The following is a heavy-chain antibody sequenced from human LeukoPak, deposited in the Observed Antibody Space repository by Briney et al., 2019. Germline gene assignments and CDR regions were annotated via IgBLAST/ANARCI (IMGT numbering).Heavy chain of an antibody. CDR1: GYSFTGHY. CDR2: INPKSGGT. D-gene: IGHD2-8*01. Sequence: GASVKVSCKASGYSFTGHYMHWVRQAPGQGLEWMGWINPKSGGTNYAQKFQGRVTMTRDMSISTAYMDMSSLRSDDTAVYYCARDLPYGGAFDIWGQGTMVTVSS. V-gene: IGHV1-2*02. J-gene: IGHJ3*02. CDR3: ARDLPYGGAFDI.